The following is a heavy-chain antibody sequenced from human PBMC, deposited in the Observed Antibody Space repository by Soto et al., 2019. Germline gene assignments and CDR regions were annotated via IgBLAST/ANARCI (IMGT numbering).Heavy chain of an antibody. CDR2: ISYDGSNK. CDR3: ARAYPQAGSNYCDY. D-gene: IGHD6-25*01. CDR1: GFTFSTFA. J-gene: IGHJ4*02. Sequence: QVQLVESGGGVVQPGRSLRLSCAASGFTFSTFAIHWVRQAPGKGLEWMAVISYDGSNKYYADSVEGRFTISRDNSKNAVFLQMNSLGPEDTAVYYCARAYPQAGSNYCDYWGQGTLVTVSS. V-gene: IGHV3-30*04.